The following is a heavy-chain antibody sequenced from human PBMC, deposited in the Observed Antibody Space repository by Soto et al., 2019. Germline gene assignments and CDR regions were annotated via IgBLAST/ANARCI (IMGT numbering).Heavy chain of an antibody. CDR3: ARDYDILTGYYKGAYYYYGMDV. V-gene: IGHV3-11*01. D-gene: IGHD3-9*01. CDR1: GFTFSDYY. CDR2: ISSSGSTI. Sequence: GGSLRLSCAASGFTFSDYYMSWIRQAPGKGLEWVSYISSSGSTIYYADSVKGRFTISRDNAKNSLYLQMNSLRAEDTAVYYCARDYDILTGYYKGAYYYYGMDVWGQGPTVTVSS. J-gene: IGHJ6*02.